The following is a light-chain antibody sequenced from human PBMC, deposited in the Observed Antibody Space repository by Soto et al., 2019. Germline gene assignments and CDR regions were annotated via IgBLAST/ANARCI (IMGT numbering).Light chain of an antibody. CDR1: QSLSSNY. CDR2: GAS. V-gene: IGKV3-20*01. J-gene: IGKJ2*01. Sequence: EIVLKQSPGTLSLSPGERATLSCRASQSLSSNYLAWYQQKPGQAPRLLIYGASSRATDIPDKFSGSGSGTDFTLTISRLEPEDFAVYYCQHYESSPPSYTFGQGTKLEVK. CDR3: QHYESSPPSYT.